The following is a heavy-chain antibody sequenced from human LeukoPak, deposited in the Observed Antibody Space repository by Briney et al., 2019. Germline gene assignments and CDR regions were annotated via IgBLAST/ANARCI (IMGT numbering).Heavy chain of an antibody. CDR3: ARDGGDLGYCSSTSCISPVDSRLKTNWFDP. Sequence: SETLSLTCTVSGGSISSSSYYWGWIRQPPGKGLEWIGCIYYSGSTYYNPSLKSRVTISVDTSKNQFSLKLSSVTAADTAVYYCARDGGDLGYCSSTSCISPVDSRLKTNWFDPWGQGTLVTVSS. CDR1: GGSISSSSYY. J-gene: IGHJ5*02. CDR2: IYYSGST. V-gene: IGHV4-39*07. D-gene: IGHD2-2*01.